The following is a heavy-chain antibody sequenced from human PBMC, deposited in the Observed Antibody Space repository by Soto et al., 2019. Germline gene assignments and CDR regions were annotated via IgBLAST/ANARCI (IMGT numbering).Heavy chain of an antibody. Sequence: GGSLRLSCATSGFTFTNYAMSWVRQAPGKGLDWVSASRGNGETFYAGPVRGRFTNSRDNSKNTLYLQMNSLRAEDTAVYYCAKIGWAPVVADWEFDHWGQGTMVTVSS. D-gene: IGHD2-15*01. CDR3: AKIGWAPVVADWEFDH. CDR2: SRGNGET. CDR1: GFTFTNYA. V-gene: IGHV3-23*01. J-gene: IGHJ4*02.